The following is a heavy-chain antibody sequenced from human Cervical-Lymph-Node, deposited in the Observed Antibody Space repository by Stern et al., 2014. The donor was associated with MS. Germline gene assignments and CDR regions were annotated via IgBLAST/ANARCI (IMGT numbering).Heavy chain of an antibody. CDR1: GDSFPRYA. CDR3: ATSLDADYIGYFDS. J-gene: IGHJ4*02. V-gene: IGHV5-51*03. Sequence: QLVESGAAVKKPGESLKISCSISGDSFPRYAIAWVRQMPGEELEWMGLFYPSDSDIRYSPSFQVQVTISADQSISTAYLQWSSLKASDTAIYYCATSLDADYIGYFDSWGQGTLVTVAS. D-gene: IGHD4-11*01. CDR2: FYPSDSDI.